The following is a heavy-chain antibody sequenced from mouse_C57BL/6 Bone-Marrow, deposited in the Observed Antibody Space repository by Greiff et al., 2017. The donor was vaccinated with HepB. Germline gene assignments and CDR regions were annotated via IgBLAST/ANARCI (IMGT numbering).Heavy chain of an antibody. CDR2: IDPSDSYT. CDR3: ARGSTMVTTGYFDY. CDR1: GYTFTSYW. J-gene: IGHJ2*01. Sequence: QVQLQQPGAELVRPGTSVKLSCKASGYTFTSYWMHWVKQRPGQGLEWIGVIDPSDSYTNYNQKFKGKATLTVDTSSSTAYMQLSSLTSEDSAVYYCARGSTMVTTGYFDYWGQGTTLTVSS. V-gene: IGHV1-59*01. D-gene: IGHD2-2*01.